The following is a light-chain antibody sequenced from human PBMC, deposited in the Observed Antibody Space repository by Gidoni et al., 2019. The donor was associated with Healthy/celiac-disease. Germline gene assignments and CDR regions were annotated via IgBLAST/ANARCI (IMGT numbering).Light chain of an antibody. Sequence: QSALTPPPSASGSPGQSVPISCTGPSSDVGGYNYVSWYQQHPGKAPKLMIYEVSKRPSGVPDRFSGSKSGNTASLTVSGLQAEDEADYYCSSYAGSNNVVFGGGTKLTVL. V-gene: IGLV2-8*01. J-gene: IGLJ2*01. CDR1: SSDVGGYNY. CDR2: EVS. CDR3: SSYAGSNNVV.